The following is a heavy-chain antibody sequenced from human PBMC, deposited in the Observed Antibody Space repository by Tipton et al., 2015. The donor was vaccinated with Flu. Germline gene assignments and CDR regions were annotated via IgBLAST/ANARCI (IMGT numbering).Heavy chain of an antibody. V-gene: IGHV4-38-2*02. Sequence: TLSLTCTVSGYSVTGGYYWGWIRQPPGKGLEYIGYMFHSGSTYYNPSLRSRVTISVDTSKNQFSLKLSSVTAADTAVYYCAREGASSKYLDVWGQGTTATVSS. CDR2: MFHSGST. D-gene: IGHD6-13*01. CDR3: AREGASSKYLDV. CDR1: GYSVTGGYY. J-gene: IGHJ6*02.